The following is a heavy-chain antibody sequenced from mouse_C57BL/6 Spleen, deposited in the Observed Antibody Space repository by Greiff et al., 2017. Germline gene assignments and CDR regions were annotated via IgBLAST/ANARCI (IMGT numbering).Heavy chain of an antibody. J-gene: IGHJ4*01. CDR2: IDPSDSET. Sequence: QVQLKQPGAELVRPGSSVKLSCKASGYTFTSYWMHWVKQRPIQGLEWIGNIDPSDSETHYNQKFKDKATLTVDKSSGTAYMQLSSLTSEDSAVYYCARDYGSSYVAMDYWGQGASVTVAS. CDR1: GYTFTSYW. CDR3: ARDYGSSYVAMDY. V-gene: IGHV1-52*01. D-gene: IGHD1-1*01.